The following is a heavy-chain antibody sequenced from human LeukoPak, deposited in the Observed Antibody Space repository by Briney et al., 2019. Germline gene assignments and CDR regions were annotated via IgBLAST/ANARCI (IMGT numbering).Heavy chain of an antibody. J-gene: IGHJ4*02. Sequence: SETLSLTCAVSGGSISSSNWWSWVRPPPGKGLEWIGEIYHSGSTKYNPSLKSRVTISVDKSKNQFSLKLSSVTAADTAVYSCARLPFNSGYEYSDSWGQGTLVTVAS. CDR1: GGSISSSNW. D-gene: IGHD5-12*01. CDR2: IYHSGST. CDR3: ARLPFNSGYEYSDS. V-gene: IGHV4-4*02.